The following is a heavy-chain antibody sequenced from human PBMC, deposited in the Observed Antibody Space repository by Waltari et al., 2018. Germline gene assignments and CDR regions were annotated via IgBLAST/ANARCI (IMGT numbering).Heavy chain of an antibody. V-gene: IGHV4-30-4*08. Sequence: QVQLQESGPGLLKPSPTLSLTCTVSGVSISSGDYFWTWIRQPPGKALEWIGCIYYSENTYYNPSLQSRVSISIDTSKNQFSLKLSSVTAADTAVYYCARQRNNYGDSDSWGQGTLVTVSS. CDR2: IYYSENT. J-gene: IGHJ5*01. CDR3: ARQRNNYGDSDS. CDR1: GVSISSGDYF. D-gene: IGHD4-17*01.